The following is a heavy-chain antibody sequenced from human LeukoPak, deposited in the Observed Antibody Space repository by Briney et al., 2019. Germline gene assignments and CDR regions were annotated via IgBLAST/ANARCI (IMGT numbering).Heavy chain of an antibody. CDR3: AKDQGYCSGGSCYSCFDY. CDR2: ISGSGGST. J-gene: IGHJ4*02. D-gene: IGHD2-15*01. CDR1: GFTFSSYA. Sequence: GGPLRLSCAASGFTFSSYAMSWVRQAPGKGLEWVSAISGSGGSTYYADSVKGRFTISRDNSKNTLYLQMNSLRAEDTAVYYCAKDQGYCSGGSCYSCFDYWGQGTLVTVSS. V-gene: IGHV3-23*01.